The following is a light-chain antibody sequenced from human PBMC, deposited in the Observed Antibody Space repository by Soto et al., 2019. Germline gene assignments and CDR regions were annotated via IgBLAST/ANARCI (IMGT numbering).Light chain of an antibody. CDR1: SSNIGSNT. V-gene: IGLV1-44*01. Sequence: QAVVTQPPSASGTPGQRVTISCSGSSSNIGSNTVNWYQQVPGTAPKLLIYSNNQRPSGVPDRFSGSKSGTSASLAISGLQSEDEADYHCAAWDATLNGLFGGGTKLTVL. CDR2: SNN. J-gene: IGLJ2*01. CDR3: AAWDATLNGL.